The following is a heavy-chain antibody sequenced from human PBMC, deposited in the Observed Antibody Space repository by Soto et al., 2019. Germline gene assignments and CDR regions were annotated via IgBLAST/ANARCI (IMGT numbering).Heavy chain of an antibody. CDR1: GFTVTSNF. CDR2: IYSAGDT. Sequence: EVQLVQSGGGLVQPGGSLRLSCAASGFTVTSNFMSWVRQAPGKGLEWVSVIYSAGDTNYADSVRGRFTFSRDISKNTLYIQRNSLIAEETALNHGTRDLRGAIREKSLDYCGQGTLVTVS. CDR3: TRDLRGAIREKSLDY. J-gene: IGHJ4*02. D-gene: IGHD3-10*01. V-gene: IGHV3-53*02.